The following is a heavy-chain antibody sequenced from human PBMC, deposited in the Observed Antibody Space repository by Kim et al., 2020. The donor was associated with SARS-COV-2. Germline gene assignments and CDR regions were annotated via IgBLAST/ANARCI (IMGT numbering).Heavy chain of an antibody. CDR3: AKDRGIAARTPTWFDP. J-gene: IGHJ5*02. D-gene: IGHD6-6*01. Sequence: GGSLRLSCAASGFTFSSYGMHWVRQAPGKGLEWVAVISYDGSNKYYADSVKGRFTISRDNSKNTLYLQMNSLRAEDTAVYYCAKDRGIAARTPTWFDPWGQGTLVTVSS. CDR2: ISYDGSNK. CDR1: GFTFSSYG. V-gene: IGHV3-30*18.